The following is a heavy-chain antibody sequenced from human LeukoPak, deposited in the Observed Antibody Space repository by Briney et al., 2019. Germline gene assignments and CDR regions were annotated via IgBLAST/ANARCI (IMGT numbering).Heavy chain of an antibody. CDR3: ASYTGYSSGWYGQD. CDR1: GGSISSGDYY. J-gene: IGHJ4*02. CDR2: IYYSGST. Sequence: PSQTLSLTCTVSGGSISSGDYYWSCIRQPPGKGLEWIGYIYYSGSTYYNPSLKSRVTISVDTSKNQFSLKLSSVTAADTAVYYCASYTGYSSGWYGQDWGQGTLVTVSS. V-gene: IGHV4-30-4*08. D-gene: IGHD6-19*01.